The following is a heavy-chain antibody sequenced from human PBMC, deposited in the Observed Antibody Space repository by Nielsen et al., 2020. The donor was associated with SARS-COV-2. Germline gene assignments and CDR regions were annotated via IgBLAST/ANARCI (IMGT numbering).Heavy chain of an antibody. CDR2: IYYSGST. J-gene: IGHJ6*02. CDR1: GGSISSSSYY. V-gene: IGHV4-39*07. D-gene: IGHD2-21*02. CDR3: ARARTIVVVTAQYGFGSGYYYYGMDV. Sequence: SETLSLTCTVSGGSISSSSYYWGWIRQPPGKGLEWIGSIYYSGSTYYNPSLKSRVTISVDKSKNQFSLKLSSVTAADTAVYYCARARTIVVVTAQYGFGSGYYYYGMDVWGQGTTVTVSS.